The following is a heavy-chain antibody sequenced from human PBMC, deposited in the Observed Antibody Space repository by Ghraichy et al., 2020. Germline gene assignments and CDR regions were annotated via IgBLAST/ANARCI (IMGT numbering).Heavy chain of an antibody. Sequence: GGSLRLSCVASGFIFSNFAMTWVRQAPGKGLEWVSAISGSGGSAYYADSVKGRFTISRDKSNDTVYLQMNSLRAEDTAVYFCAREGLGHTYYFFDFWGQGTLVTVSS. V-gene: IGHV3-23*01. CDR3: AREGLGHTYYFFDF. CDR2: ISGSGGSA. CDR1: GFIFSNFA. J-gene: IGHJ4*02. D-gene: IGHD1-26*01.